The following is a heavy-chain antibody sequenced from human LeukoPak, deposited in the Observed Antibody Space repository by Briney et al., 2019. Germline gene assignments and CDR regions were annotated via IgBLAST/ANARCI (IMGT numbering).Heavy chain of an antibody. CDR3: AKGWSSSADY. Sequence: GGSLRLSCAASGFTFSSYGMHWVRQAPGKGLEWVAVISYDGSNKYYADSVKGRFTISRDNSKNTLYLQMNSLRAEDTAVYYCAKGWSSSADYWGHGTLVTVSS. CDR1: GFTFSSYG. D-gene: IGHD6-6*01. CDR2: ISYDGSNK. J-gene: IGHJ4*01. V-gene: IGHV3-30*18.